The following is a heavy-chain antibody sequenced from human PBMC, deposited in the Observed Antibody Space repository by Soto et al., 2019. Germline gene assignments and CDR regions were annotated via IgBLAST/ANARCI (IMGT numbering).Heavy chain of an antibody. J-gene: IGHJ5*02. Sequence: SETLSLTCTVSGASISSHYWNWIRQSPGEGLESIGYAYYNGFTSYNPSLKSRVTISIDTSKNQFSLKVNSVTAADTAVYYCARLSPSYCPATCNAEGVWIDLWGQGTLVTVSS. CDR1: GASISSHY. CDR2: AYYNGFT. CDR3: ARLSPSYCPATCNAEGVWIDL. V-gene: IGHV4-59*11. D-gene: IGHD3-16*01.